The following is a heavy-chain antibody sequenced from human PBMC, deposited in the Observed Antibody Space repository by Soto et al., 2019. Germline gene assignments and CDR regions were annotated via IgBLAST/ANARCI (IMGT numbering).Heavy chain of an antibody. J-gene: IGHJ6*02. CDR2: INPSGGST. D-gene: IGHD6-19*01. CDR3: ARDRGIAVAASVGMDV. CDR1: GYTFTSYY. Sequence: QVQLVQSGAEVKKPGASVKVSCKASGYTFTSYYMHWVRQAPGQGLEWRGIINPSGGSTSYAQKFQGRVTMTRDTSTSTVYMELSSLRSEDTAVYYCARDRGIAVAASVGMDVWGQGTTVTVSS. V-gene: IGHV1-46*01.